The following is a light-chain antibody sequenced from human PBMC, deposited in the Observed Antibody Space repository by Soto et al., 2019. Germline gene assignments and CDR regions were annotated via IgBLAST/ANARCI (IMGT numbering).Light chain of an antibody. CDR3: QHHKDYYRT. CDR1: QSISLW. J-gene: IGKJ1*01. Sequence: DIHMTQSPSTLSASVGDRVTITCRASQSISLWVAWYQQKPGRAPNLLIYKTSSLETGVPSRFSGSGSGTEFSPPTSSLQPDDYAAYYCQHHKDYYRTFGRGTKVEVK. CDR2: KTS. V-gene: IGKV1-5*03.